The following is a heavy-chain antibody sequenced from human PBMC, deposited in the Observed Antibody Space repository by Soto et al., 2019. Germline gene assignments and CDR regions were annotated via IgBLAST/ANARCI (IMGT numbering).Heavy chain of an antibody. D-gene: IGHD5-18*01. V-gene: IGHV1-2*02. J-gene: IGHJ6*02. CDR1: GYILTGYS. CDR3: ARGYGSSPNMELRFGMDV. Sequence: QVYLVQSWAEVKRPGASVKVSCTAFGYILTGYSLHWVPQAPGQGLEWLGWIDPNSGATNSAEKFHGRVSMTRDTSISAAYLEWSSLRSDDTAIYYCARGYGSSPNMELRFGMDVWGQGTTISVSS. CDR2: IDPNSGAT.